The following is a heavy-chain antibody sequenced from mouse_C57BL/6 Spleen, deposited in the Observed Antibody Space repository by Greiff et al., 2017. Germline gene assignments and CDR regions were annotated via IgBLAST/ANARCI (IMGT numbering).Heavy chain of an antibody. CDR2: IYPGDGDT. V-gene: IGHV1-80*01. Sequence: QVQLQQSGAELVKPGASVKISCKASGYAFSSYWMNWVKQRPGKGLEWIGQIYPGDGDTNYNGKFKGKATLTADKSSSTAYMQLSSLTSEDSAVYFCARSQDYDEDIDYWGHGTTLTVSS. J-gene: IGHJ2*01. D-gene: IGHD2-3*01. CDR1: GYAFSSYW. CDR3: ARSQDYDEDIDY.